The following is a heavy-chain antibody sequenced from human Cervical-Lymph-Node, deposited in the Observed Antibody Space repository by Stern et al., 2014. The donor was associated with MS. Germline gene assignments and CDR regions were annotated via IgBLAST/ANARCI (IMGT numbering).Heavy chain of an antibody. V-gene: IGHV3-30-3*01. Sequence: VQLLESGGGVVQPGRSLRLSCAASGFTFSSFAMHWVRQAPGKGLECVAVISHNGATTYYAASVKGRFTISRDNSKDTVFLQMNSLRPEDTAVYYCASRGTPFDVTSINEYWGQGTLVTVSS. D-gene: IGHD1-1*01. J-gene: IGHJ4*02. CDR1: GFTFSSFA. CDR3: ASRGTPFDVTSINEY. CDR2: ISHNGATT.